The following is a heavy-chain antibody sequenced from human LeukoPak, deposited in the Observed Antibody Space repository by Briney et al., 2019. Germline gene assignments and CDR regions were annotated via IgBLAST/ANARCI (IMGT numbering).Heavy chain of an antibody. CDR1: GYTFTGYY. CDR2: INPNSGGT. V-gene: IGHV1-2*02. CDR3: ARGAKFRSYGSGTYYTSLPFDP. J-gene: IGHJ5*02. Sequence: ASVKVSCKASGYTFTGYYKHWVRQAPGQGLEWMGWINPNSGGTNYAQKFQGRVTITRDTSASTAYMELSSLRSEDMAVYYCARGAKFRSYGSGTYYTSLPFDPWGQGTLVTVSS. D-gene: IGHD3-10*01.